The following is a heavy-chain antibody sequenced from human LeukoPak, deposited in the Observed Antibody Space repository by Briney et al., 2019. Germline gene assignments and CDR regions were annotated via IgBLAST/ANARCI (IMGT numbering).Heavy chain of an antibody. CDR3: ARPYNSGPVFYYMAV. CDR2: IDPNSGAT. V-gene: IGHV1-2*02. Sequence: ASVKVSCKASGYIFTAYYMHWVREAPGQGLEWMGWIDPNSGATNYAQRFQGRVTMTRDTSITAAYMELSRLTSDDTAVYYCARPYNSGPVFYYMAVWGKGTTVTVS. D-gene: IGHD3-10*01. J-gene: IGHJ6*03. CDR1: GYIFTAYY.